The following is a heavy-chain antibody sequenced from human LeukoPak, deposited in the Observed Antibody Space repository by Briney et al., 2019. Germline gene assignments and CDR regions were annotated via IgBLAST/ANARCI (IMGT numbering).Heavy chain of an antibody. J-gene: IGHJ3*02. CDR3: AKDLGYCSGGSCYSALIDAFDI. V-gene: IGHV3-23*01. D-gene: IGHD2-15*01. CDR2: ISGSGGST. CDR1: GFTFSSYA. Sequence: PGGSLRLSCAASGFTFSSYAMSWVRQAPGKGLEWVSAISGSGGSTYYADSVKGRFTISRDNSKNTLYLQMNSLRAEDTAVYYCAKDLGYCSGGSCYSALIDAFDIWGQGTMVTVSS.